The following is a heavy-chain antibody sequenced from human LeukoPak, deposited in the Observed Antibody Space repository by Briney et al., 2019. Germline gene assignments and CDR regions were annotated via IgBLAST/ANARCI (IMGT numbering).Heavy chain of an antibody. CDR1: GYTFTSNG. CDR3: ARLWIAVASKLISFDY. D-gene: IGHD6-19*01. V-gene: IGHV1-18*01. CDR2: ISAYNGNT. Sequence: ASVKVSCKASGYTFTSNGITWVRQAPRQGLEWMGWISAYNGNTNYAQELQGRVTMTTDTSTSTAYMELRSLRSDDTAVYYCARLWIAVASKLISFDYWGRGTLVTVSS. J-gene: IGHJ4*02.